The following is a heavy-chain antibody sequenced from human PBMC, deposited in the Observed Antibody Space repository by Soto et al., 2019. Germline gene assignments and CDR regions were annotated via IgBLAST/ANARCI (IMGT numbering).Heavy chain of an antibody. D-gene: IGHD2-2*01. CDR3: ATLPVVPAAERFDP. Sequence: GASVKVSCKVSGYTLTELSMHWVRQAPGKGLEWMGGFDPEDGETIYAQKFQGRVTMTKDTSTDTAYMELSSLRSEDTAVYYCATLPVVPAAERFDPWGQGTLVTVSS. J-gene: IGHJ5*02. CDR1: GYTLTELS. CDR2: FDPEDGET. V-gene: IGHV1-24*01.